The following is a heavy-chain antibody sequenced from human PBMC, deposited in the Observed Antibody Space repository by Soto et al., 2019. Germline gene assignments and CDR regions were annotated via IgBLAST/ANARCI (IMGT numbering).Heavy chain of an antibody. CDR2: ISSSSSYI. D-gene: IGHD2-15*01. J-gene: IGHJ5*02. Sequence: GGSLRLSCAASGFTFSSYSTNWVRQAPGKGLEWVSSISSSSSYIYYADSVKGQFTISRDNAKNSLYLQMNSLRAEDTAVYYCARDNIVVVVAGPVGWFDPWGQGTLVTVSS. V-gene: IGHV3-21*01. CDR1: GFTFSSYS. CDR3: ARDNIVVVVAGPVGWFDP.